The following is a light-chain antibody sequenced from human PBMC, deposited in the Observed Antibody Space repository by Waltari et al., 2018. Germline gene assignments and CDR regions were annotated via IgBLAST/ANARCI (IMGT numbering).Light chain of an antibody. CDR2: GVS. V-gene: IGLV2-11*01. CDR1: SSDVGAYNH. CDR3: CSYAGTYTVRV. J-gene: IGLJ3*02. Sequence: QSALTQPRSVSGSPGQSVTISCTGTSSDVGAYNHFSWYQQPPGKAPKLLIYGVSKRPSGVPDRFSGSKSGNTASLTISGLQAEDEGDYYCCSYAGTYTVRVFGGGTKVTVL.